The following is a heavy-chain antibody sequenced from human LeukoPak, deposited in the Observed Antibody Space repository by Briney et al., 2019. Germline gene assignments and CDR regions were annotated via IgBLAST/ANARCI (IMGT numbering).Heavy chain of an antibody. D-gene: IGHD3-10*01. CDR2: IRYDGSNK. V-gene: IGHV3-30*02. Sequence: PGGSPRLSCAASGFTFSSYGMHWVRQAPGKGLEWVAFIRYDGSNKYYADSVKGRFTISRDNSKNTLYLQMNSLRAEDTAVYYCAKDRRGDYYYYMDVWGKGTTVTVSS. J-gene: IGHJ6*03. CDR1: GFTFSSYG. CDR3: AKDRRGDYYYYMDV.